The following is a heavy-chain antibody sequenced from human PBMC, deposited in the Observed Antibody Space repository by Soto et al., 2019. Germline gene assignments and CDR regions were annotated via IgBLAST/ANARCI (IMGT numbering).Heavy chain of an antibody. Sequence: PGDSLKISCKGSGYSFTSYWIVWVRQMPGKGLEWMGIIYPGDSDTRYSPSFQGQVTISADKSISTAYLQWSSLKASDTAMYYCARGSGYDYWYYGMDVWGQGTTVTVSS. D-gene: IGHD5-12*01. CDR2: IYPGDSDT. V-gene: IGHV5-51*01. J-gene: IGHJ6*02. CDR3: ARGSGYDYWYYGMDV. CDR1: GYSFTSYW.